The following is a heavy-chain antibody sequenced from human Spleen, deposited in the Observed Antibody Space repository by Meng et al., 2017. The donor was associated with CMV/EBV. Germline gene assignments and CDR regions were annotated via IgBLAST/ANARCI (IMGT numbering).Heavy chain of an antibody. J-gene: IGHJ1*01. CDR3: ARSTGTEYFQH. CDR2: IYTSGST. V-gene: IGHV4-61*02. D-gene: IGHD2-8*02. CDR1: GGACSSGSYY. Sequence: QVQLQESCPELVKPYQTLSRTCTVSGGACSSGSYYWSWIRQPAGKGLEWSGRIYTSGSTNYNPSLTSRVTISVDTSKNQFSLKLSSVTAADTAVYYCARSTGTEYFQHWGQGTLVTVSS.